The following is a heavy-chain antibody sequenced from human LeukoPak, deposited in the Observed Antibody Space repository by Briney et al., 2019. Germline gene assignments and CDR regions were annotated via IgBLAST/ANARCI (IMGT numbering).Heavy chain of an antibody. Sequence: ASVKVSCKASGYTFTGYYMHWVRQAPGQGLEWMGWINPNSGGTNYAQKFQGRVTMTRDTSISTAYMELSRLRSDDTAVYYCARLTSGYEAIGEAAFDIWGQGTMVTVSS. CDR3: ARLTSGYEAIGEAAFDI. CDR2: INPNSGGT. V-gene: IGHV1-2*02. D-gene: IGHD5-12*01. CDR1: GYTFTGYY. J-gene: IGHJ3*02.